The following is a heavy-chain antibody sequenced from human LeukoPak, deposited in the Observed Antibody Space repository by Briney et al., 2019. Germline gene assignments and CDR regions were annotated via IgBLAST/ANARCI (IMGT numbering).Heavy chain of an antibody. CDR2: INPNSGGT. CDR3: ARDRLLEDRDYSYYYYMDV. Sequence: ASVKVSCKASGYTFTGYYMHWVRQAPGQGLEWMGWINPNSGGTNYAQKFQGRVTMTRDTSISTAYMELSRLRSDDTAVYYCARDRLLEDRDYSYYYYMDVWGKGTTVTVSS. J-gene: IGHJ6*03. CDR1: GYTFTGYY. V-gene: IGHV1-2*02. D-gene: IGHD1-1*01.